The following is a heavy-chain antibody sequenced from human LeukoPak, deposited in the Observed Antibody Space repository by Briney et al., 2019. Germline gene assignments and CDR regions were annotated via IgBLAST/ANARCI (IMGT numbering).Heavy chain of an antibody. CDR2: IGTAGDT. J-gene: IGHJ4*02. V-gene: IGHV3-13*01. CDR1: GFTFSDYD. D-gene: IGHD1-1*01. CDR3: ARVAKERVGGVYYFDY. Sequence: PGGSLRLSCAASGFTFSDYDMHWVRQATGKGLEWVSAIGTAGDTYYPGSVKGRFTISRENAKNSLYLQMNSLRAGDTAVYYCARVAKERVGGVYYFDYWGQGTLVTVSS.